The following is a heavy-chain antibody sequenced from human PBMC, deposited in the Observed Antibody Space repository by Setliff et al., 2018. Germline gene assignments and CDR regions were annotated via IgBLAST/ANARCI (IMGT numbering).Heavy chain of an antibody. CDR2: INPSDGST. D-gene: IGHD2-15*01. J-gene: IGHJ4*02. Sequence: ASVKVSCKASGYTFTTYYMHWVRQAPGQGLEWMGVINPSDGSTTYAQKFQGRVKMTRDTSTNTVYMQLSSLRSEDTAMYYCARAVGYCSGGSCYKGDDYWGQGTQVTVSS. V-gene: IGHV1-46*01. CDR3: ARAVGYCSGGSCYKGDDY. CDR1: GYTFTTYY.